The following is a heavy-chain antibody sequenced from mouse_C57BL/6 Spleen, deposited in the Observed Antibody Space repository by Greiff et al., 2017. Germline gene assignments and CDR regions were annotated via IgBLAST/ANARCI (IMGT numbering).Heavy chain of an antibody. D-gene: IGHD1-1*01. CDR3: ARDYYGSSYPYYFDY. J-gene: IGHJ2*01. V-gene: IGHV1-85*01. CDR2: IYPRDGST. Sequence: VMLVESGPELVKPGASVKLSCKASGYTFTSYDINWVKQRPGQGLEWIGWIYPRDGSTKYNEKFKGKATLTVDTSSSTAYMELHSLTSEDSAVYFCARDYYGSSYPYYFDYWGQGTTRTVSS. CDR1: GYTFTSYD.